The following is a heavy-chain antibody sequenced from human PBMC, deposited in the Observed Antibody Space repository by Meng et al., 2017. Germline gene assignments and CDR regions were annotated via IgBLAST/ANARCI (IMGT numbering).Heavy chain of an antibody. CDR1: GFSLSTSGVG. CDR3: AHCLYSSSCDY. Sequence: QSTFKESGPTLVIPTQTLTVTCTFYGFSLSTSGVGVGWIRQPPGKALEWLALIYWDDDKRYSQSMKSRITITKDTSKNQVVLTMTNMDPVDTATYYCAHCLYSSSCDYWGQGTLVTVSS. V-gene: IGHV2-5*02. D-gene: IGHD6-13*01. J-gene: IGHJ4*02. CDR2: IYWDDDK.